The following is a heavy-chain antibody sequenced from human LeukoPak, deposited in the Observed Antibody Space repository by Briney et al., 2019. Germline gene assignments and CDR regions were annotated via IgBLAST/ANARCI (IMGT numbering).Heavy chain of an antibody. J-gene: IGHJ4*02. CDR3: AKYPPSPGTPYCDY. V-gene: IGHV3-23*01. CDR2: IRRDGTAT. Sequence: PGGSLRLSCAASGFTFGNYGMTWVRQAPGKGLEWVSAIRRDGTATYYADSVKGRFTISRDNSKNTLYLQMNSLRGEDTAIYYCAKYPPSPGTPYCDYWGQGTLVTVSS. D-gene: IGHD6-13*01. CDR1: GFTFGNYG.